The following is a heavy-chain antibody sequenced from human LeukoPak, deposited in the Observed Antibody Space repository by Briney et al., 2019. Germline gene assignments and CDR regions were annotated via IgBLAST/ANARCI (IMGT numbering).Heavy chain of an antibody. CDR1: GYIFTNYY. D-gene: IGHD1-26*01. Sequence: ASVKVSCKASGYIFTNYYIHWVRQAPGQGLEWMGIINPSGGSTIYSQNFQGRVTMTRDRSTSKVYMELSNLKSEDTAVYYCATGADGFDIWGKGTMVTVSS. CDR3: ATGADGFDI. J-gene: IGHJ3*02. CDR2: INPSGGST. V-gene: IGHV1-46*01.